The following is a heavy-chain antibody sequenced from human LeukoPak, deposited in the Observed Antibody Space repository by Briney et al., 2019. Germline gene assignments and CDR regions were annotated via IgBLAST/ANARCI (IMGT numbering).Heavy chain of an antibody. Sequence: GGSLRLSCAASGFTFSSYAMSWVPQAPGKGLEWVSAISGSGGSTYYADSVKGRFTISRDNSKNTLYLQMNSLRAEDTAVYYCAKRKYSSSSPFDYWGQGTLVTVSS. CDR3: AKRKYSSSSPFDY. CDR2: ISGSGGST. D-gene: IGHD6-6*01. V-gene: IGHV3-23*01. J-gene: IGHJ4*02. CDR1: GFTFSSYA.